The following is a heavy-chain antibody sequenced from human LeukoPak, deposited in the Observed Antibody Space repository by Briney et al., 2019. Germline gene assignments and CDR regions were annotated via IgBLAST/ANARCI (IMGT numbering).Heavy chain of an antibody. Sequence: GGSLRLSCAASGFTFDDYAMHWVRQARAKGLEWVSGISWNSGSIGYADSVKGRFTISRDNAKNSLYLQMNSLRAEDTALYYCAKSSQLLNWNGRYDGMDVWGQGTTVTVSS. J-gene: IGHJ6*02. CDR1: GFTFDDYA. CDR3: AKSSQLLNWNGRYDGMDV. D-gene: IGHD1-1*01. V-gene: IGHV3-9*01. CDR2: ISWNSGSI.